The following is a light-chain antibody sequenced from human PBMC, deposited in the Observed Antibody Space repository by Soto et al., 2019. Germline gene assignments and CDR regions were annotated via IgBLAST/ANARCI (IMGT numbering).Light chain of an antibody. CDR3: QKYTNVPA. CDR2: AAS. CDR1: QGISNY. Sequence: DIQMTQSPSSLSASVGDRVTITCRASQGISNYLAWYQQIPGKVPKLLISAASTLQSGVPSRFIGSGSGTDFTLTISSLQPEDVATYYCQKYTNVPAFGGGTKVEIK. V-gene: IGKV1-27*01. J-gene: IGKJ4*01.